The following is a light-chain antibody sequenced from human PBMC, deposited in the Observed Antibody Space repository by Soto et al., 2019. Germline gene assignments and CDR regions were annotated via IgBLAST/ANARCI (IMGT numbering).Light chain of an antibody. CDR1: SSDIGGYDY. CDR3: SSYTSRNTVV. CDR2: DVT. J-gene: IGLJ2*01. V-gene: IGLV2-14*01. Sequence: QSALTQPASMSGSPGQSITMSCTGASSDIGGYDYVSWYQHHPGEAPKLLIYDVTNRPSGVSDRFSASRSGNTASLTISGLQAEDDAYYYCSSYTSRNTVVFGGGTKLTVL.